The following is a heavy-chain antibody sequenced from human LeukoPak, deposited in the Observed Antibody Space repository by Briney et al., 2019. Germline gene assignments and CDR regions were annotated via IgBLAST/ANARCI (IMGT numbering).Heavy chain of an antibody. D-gene: IGHD3-22*01. V-gene: IGHV1-69*05. Sequence: IPIFGTSNYPQNFQGRVTITTDESTSTAYMELSSLRSEDTAVYYCARDYYDSSGYYYAHDYWGQGTLATVSS. J-gene: IGHJ4*02. CDR3: ARDYYDSSGYYYAHDY. CDR2: IPIFGTS.